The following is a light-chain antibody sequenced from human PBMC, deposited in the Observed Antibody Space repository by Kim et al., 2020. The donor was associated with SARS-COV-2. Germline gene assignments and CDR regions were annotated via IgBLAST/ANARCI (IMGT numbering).Light chain of an antibody. CDR1: VNDVDHQG. V-gene: IGLV10-54*04. Sequence: TCPGNVNDVDHQGAAGLQQHQGHPPELLSFRDNNRPSGISERFSASRSGNTASLTIAGLQPEDEADYYCSAWDRSLGAWVFGGGTKLTVL. CDR2: RDN. CDR3: SAWDRSLGAWV. J-gene: IGLJ3*02.